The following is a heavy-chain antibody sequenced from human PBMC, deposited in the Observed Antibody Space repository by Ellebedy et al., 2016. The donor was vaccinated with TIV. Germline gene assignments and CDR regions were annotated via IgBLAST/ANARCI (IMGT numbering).Heavy chain of an antibody. V-gene: IGHV4-38-2*01. J-gene: IGHJ4*02. CDR2: KHHTGIT. Sequence: SETLSLTCSVSGSSINTHYYWGWIRQSPGKGLEWIANKHHTGITYNNPSLESRVTISLDTSKDQFSLRLTSVTVADTAIYFRARVYFGEPHFDHWGQGIRVTVSS. CDR3: ARVYFGEPHFDH. CDR1: GSSINTHYY. D-gene: IGHD3-10*01.